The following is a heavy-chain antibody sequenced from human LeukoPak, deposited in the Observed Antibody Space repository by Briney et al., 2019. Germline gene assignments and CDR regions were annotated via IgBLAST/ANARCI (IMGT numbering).Heavy chain of an antibody. CDR1: GFSLSTNKMR. D-gene: IGHD6-19*01. CDR3: ARTVAGRTFDY. Sequence: SGPALVKPTRTLTLTCTFSGFSLSTNKMRVSWVRQSPGRALEWLARIDWDDNKFYNTSLKTRLTISKDTSKNRVVLTMTDVDPVDTATYYCARTVAGRTFDYWGQGTLVTVSS. V-gene: IGHV2-70*04. J-gene: IGHJ4*02. CDR2: IDWDDNK.